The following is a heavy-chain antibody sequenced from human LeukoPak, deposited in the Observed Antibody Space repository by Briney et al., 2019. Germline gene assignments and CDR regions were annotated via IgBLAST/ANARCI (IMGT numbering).Heavy chain of an antibody. CDR3: ARDVAAAALDY. CDR1: GFTLSSYW. Sequence: GGSLRLSCAASGFTLSSYWMSWVRQAPGKGLEWVANIKQDGSEKYYVDSVKGRFTISRDNARNSLYLQMNSLRAEDTAVYYCARDVAAAALDYWGQGTLVTVSS. D-gene: IGHD6-13*01. J-gene: IGHJ4*02. CDR2: IKQDGSEK. V-gene: IGHV3-7*01.